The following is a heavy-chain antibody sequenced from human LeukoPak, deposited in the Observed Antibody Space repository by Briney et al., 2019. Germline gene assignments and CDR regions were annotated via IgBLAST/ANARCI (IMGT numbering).Heavy chain of an antibody. CDR2: INSNSGGT. CDR3: ARKGDDGYNFGY. CDR1: GYTFTGYY. Sequence: ASVNVSCKPSGYTFTGYYMHWVRQAPGQGLEWMGWINSNSGGTKYAQKFQDRVTMTRDTSISTAYMELSMLTSDDTAVYYCARKGDDGYNFGYWGQGTLVTVSS. V-gene: IGHV1-2*02. D-gene: IGHD5-24*01. J-gene: IGHJ4*02.